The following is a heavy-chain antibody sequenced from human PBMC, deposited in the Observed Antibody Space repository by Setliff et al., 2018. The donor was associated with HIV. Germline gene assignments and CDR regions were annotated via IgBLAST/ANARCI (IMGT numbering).Heavy chain of an antibody. CDR3: ARHGTWNSQRFHFDY. V-gene: IGHV4-39*07. CDR2: IYYSGST. D-gene: IGHD1-7*01. Sequence: PSETLSLTCTVSGGSISSSGFYWGWIRQTPAKGLEWIGSIYYSGSTYYNPSLKSRVTLSADTSKNQLSLSLTSVTAADTAVYYCARHGTWNSQRFHFDYWGQGTLVTVSS. CDR1: GGSISSSGFY. J-gene: IGHJ4*02.